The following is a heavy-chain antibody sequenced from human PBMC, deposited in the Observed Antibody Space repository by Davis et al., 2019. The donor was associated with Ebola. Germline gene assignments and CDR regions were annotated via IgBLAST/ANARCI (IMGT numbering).Heavy chain of an antibody. CDR3: ARVDLAELGEFVTYYYGMDV. D-gene: IGHD3-16*01. J-gene: IGHJ6*02. Sequence: AASVKVSCKASGYTFTSYGISWVRQAPGQGLEWMGWISAYNGNTNYAQKLQGRVTMTTDTSTSTAYMELRSLRSDDTAVYYCARVDLAELGEFVTYYYGMDVWGQGTTVTVSS. CDR2: ISAYNGNT. V-gene: IGHV1-18*01. CDR1: GYTFTSYG.